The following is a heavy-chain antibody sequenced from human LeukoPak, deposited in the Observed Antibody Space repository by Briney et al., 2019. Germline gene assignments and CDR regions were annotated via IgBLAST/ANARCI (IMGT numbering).Heavy chain of an antibody. Sequence: TSETLSLTCAVSGGSISSGGYPWSWIRQPPGKGLEWIGYIYHSGSTYYNPSLKSRVTISVDRSKNQFSLKLSSVTAADTAVYYCATSVEMTTIRTWGQGTLVTVSS. J-gene: IGHJ5*02. CDR1: GGSISSGGYP. CDR3: ATSVEMTTIRT. V-gene: IGHV4-30-2*01. D-gene: IGHD5-24*01. CDR2: IYHSGST.